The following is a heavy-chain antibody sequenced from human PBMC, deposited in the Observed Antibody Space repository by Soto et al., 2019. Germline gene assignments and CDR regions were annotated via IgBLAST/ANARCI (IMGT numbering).Heavy chain of an antibody. CDR3: AKVSRKGSAIDFDY. Sequence: QVQLVQSGAELKKPGASVKVSCKASGYTFSNYDMNWVRQATGQGPEWIGWVNPNNGDTGYAQKFQGRVTLTTDISTPTAYMELTSLRSEDTAIYSFAKVSRKGSAIDFDYWGQGTVITVSS. D-gene: IGHD3-10*01. V-gene: IGHV1-8*01. CDR2: VNPNNGDT. J-gene: IGHJ4*02. CDR1: GYTFSNYD.